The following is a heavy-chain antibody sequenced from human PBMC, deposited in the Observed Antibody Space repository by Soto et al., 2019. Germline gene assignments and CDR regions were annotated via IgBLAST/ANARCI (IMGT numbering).Heavy chain of an antibody. V-gene: IGHV1-46*01. D-gene: IGHD2-21*01. CDR2: INTSGGNS. J-gene: IGHJ1*01. CDR1: GFIFTDWF. Sequence: HLAQSGPEVKRPGASVKISCKASGFIFTDWFMHWVRQAPGQGPEWMGIINTSGGNSIYSQKFQDRVTMTRDTSTSTIYVELSSLTSADTAVYYCAKEGAIPGEVDAWGQGTLVTVYS. CDR3: AKEGAIPGEVDA.